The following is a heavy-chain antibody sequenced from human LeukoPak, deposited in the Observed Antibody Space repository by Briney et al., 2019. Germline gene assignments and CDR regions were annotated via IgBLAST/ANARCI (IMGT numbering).Heavy chain of an antibody. D-gene: IGHD3-9*01. Sequence: PGGSLRLSCAASGFTFSSYSMNWVRQAPGKGLEWVSSISSSSSYIYYADSVKGRFTISRDNAKNSLYLQMNSLRAEDTAVYYCARFDILTGYSYARGQGTLVTVSS. CDR3: ARFDILTGYSYA. V-gene: IGHV3-21*01. J-gene: IGHJ4*02. CDR1: GFTFSSYS. CDR2: ISSSSSYI.